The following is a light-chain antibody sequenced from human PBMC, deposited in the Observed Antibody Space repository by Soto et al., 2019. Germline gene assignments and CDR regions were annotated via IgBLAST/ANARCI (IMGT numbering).Light chain of an antibody. CDR2: AAS. Sequence: EMMLTQSPGTLSLSPGERATLSCRASQSVSSNYLAWYQQKPGQAPRLLIYAASSRATGIPDRFSGSGSGTDFTLTISRLEPEDFAVYYCQQYGTSLWTFGQGTKVDIK. CDR3: QQYGTSLWT. V-gene: IGKV3-20*01. CDR1: QSVSSNY. J-gene: IGKJ1*01.